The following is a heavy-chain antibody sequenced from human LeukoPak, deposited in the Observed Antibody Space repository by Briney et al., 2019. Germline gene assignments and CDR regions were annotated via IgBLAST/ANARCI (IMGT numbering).Heavy chain of an antibody. Sequence: SETLSLTCTVSGGSISSYYWSWIRQPPGKGLEWIGYIYYSGSTNYNPSLKSRVTISVDTSKNQFSLKLSSVTAADTAVYYCARDYSSLGWFDPWGQGTLVTVSS. CDR2: IYYSGST. J-gene: IGHJ5*02. CDR3: ARDYSSLGWFDP. V-gene: IGHV4-59*12. D-gene: IGHD6-13*01. CDR1: GGSISSYY.